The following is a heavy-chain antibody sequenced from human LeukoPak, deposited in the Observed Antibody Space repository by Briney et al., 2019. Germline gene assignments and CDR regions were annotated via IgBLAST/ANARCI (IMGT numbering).Heavy chain of an antibody. CDR3: TKDVNYYGSGANWFDP. J-gene: IGHJ5*02. V-gene: IGHV3-30*19. CDR1: GFILITYG. CDR2: ISYDGSNK. Sequence: GGSLRLSCAASGFILITYGMHWVRQAPGKGLEWVAVISYDGSNKYYADSVKGRFTISRDNSKNTLYLQMNSLRAEDTALYYCTKDVNYYGSGANWFDPWGQGTLVTVSS. D-gene: IGHD3-10*01.